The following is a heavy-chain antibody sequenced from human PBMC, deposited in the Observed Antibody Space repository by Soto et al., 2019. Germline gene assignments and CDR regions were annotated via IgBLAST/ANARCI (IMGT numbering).Heavy chain of an antibody. CDR2: INHNSGGT. CDR3: ARTYDSSGQVSHYFDP. J-gene: IGHJ5*02. D-gene: IGHD3-22*01. CDR1: GDTSTAYY. V-gene: IGHV1-2*02. Sequence: GASVQVPCNPAGDTSTAYYLHWVRQAPGQGLEWMGWINHNSGGTNYAQRFQGRVTLTRDTSISTAYMELSGLRSDDTAVYYCARTYDSSGQVSHYFDPWAQGTLVTVSS.